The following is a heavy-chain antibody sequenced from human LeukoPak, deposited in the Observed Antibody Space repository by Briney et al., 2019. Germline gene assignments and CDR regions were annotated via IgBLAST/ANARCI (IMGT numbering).Heavy chain of an antibody. Sequence: GASVEVSCKVSGYTLTELSMHWVRQAPGKGLEWMGGFDPEDGETIYAQKFQGRVTMTRDTSISTAYMELSRLRSDDTAVYYCARDSGSGGFDYWGQGTLVTVSS. CDR1: GYTLTELS. D-gene: IGHD2-15*01. CDR3: ARDSGSGGFDY. J-gene: IGHJ4*02. V-gene: IGHV1-24*01. CDR2: FDPEDGET.